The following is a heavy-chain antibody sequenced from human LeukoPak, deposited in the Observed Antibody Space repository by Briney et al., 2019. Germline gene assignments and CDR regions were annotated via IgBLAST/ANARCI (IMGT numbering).Heavy chain of an antibody. CDR1: GGSISNYY. V-gene: IGHV4-59*01. J-gene: IGHJ3*02. CDR2: LSKSGNT. D-gene: IGHD3-9*01. CDR3: ARARYVNSFYAFDI. Sequence: SGTLSLTCTVSGGSISNYYWSWIRLPPGKGLEWIGHLSKSGNTNYSPSLKSRVTIFGDTSKNQFFLKLSSVTAADTAVYYCARARYVNSFYAFDIWGQGTLVTVSS.